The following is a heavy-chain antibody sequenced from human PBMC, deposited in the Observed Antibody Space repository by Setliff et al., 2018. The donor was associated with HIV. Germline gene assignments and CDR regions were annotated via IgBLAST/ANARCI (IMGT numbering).Heavy chain of an antibody. J-gene: IGHJ4*02. CDR3: ARFSTSSGGTFDY. V-gene: IGHV4-38-2*02. CDR2: IYHSGST. CDR1: GYSISSGYY. D-gene: IGHD6-6*01. Sequence: PSETLSLTCTVSGYSISSGYYWGWIRQPPGKGLEWIGNIYHSGSTYYNPSLKSRVTISVDTSKNQFSLKLTSMTAADTAVYYCARFSTSSGGTFDYWGQGTLVTVSS.